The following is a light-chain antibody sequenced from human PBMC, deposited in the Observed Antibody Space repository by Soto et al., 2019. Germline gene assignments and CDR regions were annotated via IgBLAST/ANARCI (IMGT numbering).Light chain of an antibody. Sequence: DVVLTQSPLSLPVTLGQPASISCRSSQSLVHSSGNTFLSWFFQSPGQSPRRLIYKVSNRDSGVPDRFSGSGSGTDFTLQITRVEAEDVGVYYCLQYTHWPHTFGQGTKLEIK. V-gene: IGKV2-30*02. J-gene: IGKJ2*01. CDR2: KVS. CDR1: QSLVHSSGNTF. CDR3: LQYTHWPHT.